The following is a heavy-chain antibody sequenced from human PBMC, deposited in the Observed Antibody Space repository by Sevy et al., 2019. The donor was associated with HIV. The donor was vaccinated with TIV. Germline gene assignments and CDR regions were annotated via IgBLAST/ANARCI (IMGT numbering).Heavy chain of an antibody. D-gene: IGHD3-22*01. CDR2: FIPIFGRT. CDR1: GGTFSNSA. Sequence: ASVKVSCKASGGTFSNSAINWVRQAPGQGLEWMGGFIPIFGRTHYAQKFQGRVSITADESTITAFMELSSLRSEDTAMYYCARDPLPSSVSGGAFDIWGQGTVVTVSS. J-gene: IGHJ3*02. CDR3: ARDPLPSSVSGGAFDI. V-gene: IGHV1-69*13.